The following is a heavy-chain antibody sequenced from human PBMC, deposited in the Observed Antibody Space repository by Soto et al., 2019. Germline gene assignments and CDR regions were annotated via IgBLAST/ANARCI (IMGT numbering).Heavy chain of an antibody. V-gene: IGHV4-4*02. D-gene: IGHD3-10*01. CDR2: IYHSGRT. CDR1: GGSVSSTNW. CDR3: AKALSGHGLDV. Sequence: QVQLHESGPGLVKPSGTLSLTCAVSGGSVSSTNWWSWVRQPPGKGLEWIGEIYHSGRTNYNPSLKSRVTISVDKSKNQFSLKLNSVTAADTAVYYCAKALSGHGLDVWGQGTTVTVSS. J-gene: IGHJ6*02.